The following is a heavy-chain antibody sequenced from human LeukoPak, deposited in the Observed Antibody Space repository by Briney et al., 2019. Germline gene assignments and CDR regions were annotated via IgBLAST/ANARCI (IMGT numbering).Heavy chain of an antibody. CDR1: EFHFSTHG. V-gene: IGHV3-23*01. CDR2: VSPSGDIT. CDR3: VRDLDWGAFDV. J-gene: IGHJ3*01. D-gene: IGHD3/OR15-3a*01. Sequence: PGGSLRLSCAASEFHFSTHGVNWVRQAPGKGLEWVSGVSPSGDITYYADSVMGRFTISRDNRKSTVSLQMNSLRAEDTALYYCVRDLDWGAFDVWGQGTMVTVSS.